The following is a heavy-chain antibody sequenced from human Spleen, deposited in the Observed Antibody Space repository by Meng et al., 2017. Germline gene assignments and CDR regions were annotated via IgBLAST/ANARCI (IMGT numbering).Heavy chain of an antibody. CDR1: GASLSNYY. D-gene: IGHD2-2*01. CDR2: IYYSGST. Sequence: RTVSGASLSNYYWSRIRQPPGKGPEWIGYIYYSGSTNHNPSLKSRVTISVDTSKNHFSLKLSSVTAADTAVYYCARGYSTSLSRLFDPWGQGILVTVSS. V-gene: IGHV4-59*01. CDR3: ARGYSTSLSRLFDP. J-gene: IGHJ5*02.